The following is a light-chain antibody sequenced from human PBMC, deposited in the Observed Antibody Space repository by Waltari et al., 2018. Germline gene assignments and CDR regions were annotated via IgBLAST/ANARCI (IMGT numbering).Light chain of an antibody. CDR1: QSISSW. CDR3: QQYDDYIPLT. V-gene: IGKV1-5*03. Sequence: IQLPQSTPTVSASVGDRVTITCRASQSISSWLAWYQQKPGKAPNLLISKASNLQSGVPSRFSGSGSGTEFTLTISSLQPDDFATYYCQQYDDYIPLTFGGGTTVESK. J-gene: IGKJ4*01. CDR2: KAS.